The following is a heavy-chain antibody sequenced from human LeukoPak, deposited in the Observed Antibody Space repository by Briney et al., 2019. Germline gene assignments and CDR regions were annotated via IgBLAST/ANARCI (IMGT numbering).Heavy chain of an antibody. V-gene: IGHV1-2*02. D-gene: IGHD5-18*01. J-gene: IGHJ4*02. Sequence: ASVKVSCKASGYTFTGYYMHWVRQAPGQGLEWMGWINPNSGGTNYAQNFQGRVTMTRDTSISTAYMELTRLTSDDTAVYYCARGRCLSSCTVTDINLDDCWGQGTLVTVSS. CDR1: GYTFTGYY. CDR3: ARGRCLSSCTVTDINLDDC. CDR2: INPNSGGT.